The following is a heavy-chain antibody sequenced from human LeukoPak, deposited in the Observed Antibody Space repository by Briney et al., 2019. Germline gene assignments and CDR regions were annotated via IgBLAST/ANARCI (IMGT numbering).Heavy chain of an antibody. V-gene: IGHV1-8*03. J-gene: IGHJ3*02. D-gene: IGHD3-22*01. CDR1: GYTFTGYY. Sequence: ASVKVSCKASGYTFTGYYMHWVRQATGQGLEWMGWLNPNSGNTGYAQKFQGRVTITRNTSISTAYMELSRLRSDDTAVYYCARKDYYDSSGAFDIWGQGTMVTVSS. CDR2: LNPNSGNT. CDR3: ARKDYYDSSGAFDI.